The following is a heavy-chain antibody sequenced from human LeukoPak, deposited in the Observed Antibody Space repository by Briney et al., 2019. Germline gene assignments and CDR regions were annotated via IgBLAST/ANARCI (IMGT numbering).Heavy chain of an antibody. Sequence: GGTLRLSCAASGFTFSSHGMNWVRQAPGKGLEWVSGISGSGGRTYYADSVKGRFTISRDNSKNTLYLQMNSLKGDDTAVYYCAKDSAFYYIDVWGKGTTVIISS. J-gene: IGHJ6*03. V-gene: IGHV3-23*01. D-gene: IGHD3-10*01. CDR2: ISGSGGRT. CDR3: AKDSAFYYIDV. CDR1: GFTFSSHG.